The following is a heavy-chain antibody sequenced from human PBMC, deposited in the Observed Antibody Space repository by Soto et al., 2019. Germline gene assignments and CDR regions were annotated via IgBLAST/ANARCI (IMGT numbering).Heavy chain of an antibody. J-gene: IGHJ6*02. CDR2: INSDGRST. CDR1: GFTLSNFW. CDR3: ARGGRYRENYYFGMDV. D-gene: IGHD1-26*01. V-gene: IGHV3-74*01. Sequence: LRLSCAASGFTLSNFWMHWVRQAPGKGLEWVSRINSDGRSTSYVDSVKGRFTISRDNANNTLYLEMNSLRAEDTAVYFCARGGRYRENYYFGMDVWGQGTTVTVSS.